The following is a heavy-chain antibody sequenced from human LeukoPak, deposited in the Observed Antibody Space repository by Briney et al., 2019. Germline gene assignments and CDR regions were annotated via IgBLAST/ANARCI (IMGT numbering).Heavy chain of an antibody. Sequence: GGSLRLSCAASGFTFSSDAMSWVRQAPGKGLEWVSAISTSGGSTYYADSVKGRFTISRDNSKNTLYLQMNSLRAKDTAVYYCAKEPYSGSQLLDYWGQGTLVTVSS. D-gene: IGHD1-26*01. J-gene: IGHJ4*02. V-gene: IGHV3-23*01. CDR3: AKEPYSGSQLLDY. CDR1: GFTFSSDA. CDR2: ISTSGGST.